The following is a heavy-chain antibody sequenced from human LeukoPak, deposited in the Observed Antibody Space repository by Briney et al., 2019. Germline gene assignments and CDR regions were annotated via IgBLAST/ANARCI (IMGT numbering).Heavy chain of an antibody. V-gene: IGHV1-69*13. CDR2: IIPIFGTA. D-gene: IGHD2-2*02. CDR1: GGIFSSYA. J-gene: IGHJ6*02. Sequence: SVKVSCKASGGIFSSYAISWVRQAPGQGLEWMGGIIPIFGTANYAQKFQGRVTITADESTSTAYMELSSLRSEDTAVYYCATHRRCSSTSCYKRGTDVWGQGTTVTVSS. CDR3: ATHRRCSSTSCYKRGTDV.